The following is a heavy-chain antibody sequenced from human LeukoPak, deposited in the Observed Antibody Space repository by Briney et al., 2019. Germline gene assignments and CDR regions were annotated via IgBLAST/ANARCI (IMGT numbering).Heavy chain of an antibody. J-gene: IGHJ4*02. CDR1: GFTVSSSY. Sequence: PGGSLRLSCAASGFTVSSSYMSWVRLAPGKGLEWVSIIYSGGSTYYADSVKGRFTISRDNSKNTLYLQMNSLRAEDTAVYYCARDRRYSSSSGIDYWGQGTLVTVSS. CDR3: ARDRRYSSSSGIDY. CDR2: IYSGGST. V-gene: IGHV3-66*01. D-gene: IGHD6-6*01.